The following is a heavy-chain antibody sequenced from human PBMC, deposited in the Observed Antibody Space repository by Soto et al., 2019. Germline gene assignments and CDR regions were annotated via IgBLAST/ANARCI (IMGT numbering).Heavy chain of an antibody. V-gene: IGHV4-39*01. CDR1: GDSITTNGYY. CDR3: ARSHYTYGLIIDY. Sequence: SETLSLTCSASGDSITTNGYYWGWIRQPPGKGLQWIGNVYWTGSTFSHPSLTSRVFISVDTSKNEFSLRLTSVTAADTAVYYCARSHYTYGLIIDYWGPGTLVTVSS. D-gene: IGHD2-8*01. J-gene: IGHJ4*02. CDR2: VYWTGST.